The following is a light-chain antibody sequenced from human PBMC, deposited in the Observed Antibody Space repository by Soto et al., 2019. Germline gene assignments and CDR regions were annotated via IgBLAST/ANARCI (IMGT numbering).Light chain of an antibody. V-gene: IGLV1-40*01. CDR2: GNT. Sequence: QSVLTQPPSVSGAPGQRVTISCTGSSSNIGAGFDVYWYQQLPGAAPKLLIYGNTNRPSGVPDRFSGSKSGASASLAITGLQAEDEAEYFCQSYDRSLSGYIFGTGTKVTVL. CDR3: QSYDRSLSGYI. J-gene: IGLJ1*01. CDR1: SSNIGAGFD.